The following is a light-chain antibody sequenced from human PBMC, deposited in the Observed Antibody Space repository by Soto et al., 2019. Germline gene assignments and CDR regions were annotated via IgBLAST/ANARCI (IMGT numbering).Light chain of an antibody. V-gene: IGKV3-11*01. CDR1: QSVSSY. Sequence: EIVLTQSPATLSLSPGERAALSCRASQSVSSYLAWYQQKPGQAPRLLIYDASKRAPGIPARFTGSGSGTDFTLTISSLEPEDFAVYFCQHRSVWPPTFGGGTKVEI. J-gene: IGKJ4*01. CDR3: QHRSVWPPT. CDR2: DAS.